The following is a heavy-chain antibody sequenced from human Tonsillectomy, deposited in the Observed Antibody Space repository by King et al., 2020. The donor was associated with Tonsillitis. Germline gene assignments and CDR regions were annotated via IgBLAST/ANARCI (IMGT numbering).Heavy chain of an antibody. CDR1: GGSISSGAYY. J-gene: IGHJ4*02. D-gene: IGHD6-13*01. CDR3: ARVITAAVYLDY. CDR2: IYYSGST. Sequence: QVQLQESGPGLVKASQTLSLTCAVSGGSISSGAYYWSWIRQHPGKGLEWIGLIYYSGSTYYNPSLKSRVTISVDTSKNQFSLNLSAVTAADTAVYYCARVITAAVYLDYWGQGTLVTVSS. V-gene: IGHV4-31*11.